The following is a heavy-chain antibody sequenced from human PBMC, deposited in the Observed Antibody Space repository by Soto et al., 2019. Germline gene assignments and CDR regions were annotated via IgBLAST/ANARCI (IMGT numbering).Heavy chain of an antibody. CDR1: GFTFDDYA. CDR3: AKDMNDGSGVPKPHTEGFLFDY. J-gene: IGHJ4*02. D-gene: IGHD1-1*01. CDR2: ISWNSGSI. Sequence: PGGSLRLSCAASGFTFDDYAMHWVRQAPGKGLEWVSGISWNSGSIGYADPVKGRFTISRDNAKNSLYLQMNSLRAEDTALYYCAKDMNDGSGVPKPHTEGFLFDYWGQGTLVTVSS. V-gene: IGHV3-9*01.